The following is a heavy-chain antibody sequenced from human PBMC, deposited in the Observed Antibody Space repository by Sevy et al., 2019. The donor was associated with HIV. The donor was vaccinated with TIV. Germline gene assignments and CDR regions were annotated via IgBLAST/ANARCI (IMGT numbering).Heavy chain of an antibody. D-gene: IGHD1-20*01. CDR1: GFTFNTYA. V-gene: IGHV3-23*01. Sequence: GGSLRLSCTASGFTFNTYAMSWVRRAPGKGLEWVSAIGSGGTTCYVDSVKGRFTISRDNSKTTLYLQMNSLRVDDTAVYYCAKNLRGKYLEGYFDYWGQGILVTVSS. CDR3: AKNLRGKYLEGYFDY. J-gene: IGHJ4*02. CDR2: IGSGGTT.